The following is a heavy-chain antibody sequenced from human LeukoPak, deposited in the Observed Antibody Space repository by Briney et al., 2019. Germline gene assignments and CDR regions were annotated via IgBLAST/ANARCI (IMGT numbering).Heavy chain of an antibody. D-gene: IGHD6-13*01. J-gene: IGHJ4*02. V-gene: IGHV4-30-4*08. CDR1: GGSISSGDYY. CDR2: IYYSGST. Sequence: SETLSLTCTVSGGSISSGDYYWSWIRQPPGKGLEWIGYIYYSGSTYYNPSLKSRVTISVDTSKNQFSLKLSSATAADTAVYYCASSRQQLVDYWGQGTLVTVSS. CDR3: ASSRQQLVDY.